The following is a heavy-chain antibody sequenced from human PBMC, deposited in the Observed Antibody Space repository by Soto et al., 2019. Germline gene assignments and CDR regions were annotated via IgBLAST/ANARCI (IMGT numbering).Heavy chain of an antibody. Sequence: ASVKVSCKASGYTFTGYYMHWVRQAPGQGLEWMGWINPNSGGTNYAQKLQGRVTMTTDTSTSTAYMELRSLRSDDTAVYYCARGGDGYNGIDYWGQGTLVTVSS. V-gene: IGHV1-2*02. D-gene: IGHD5-12*01. J-gene: IGHJ4*02. CDR2: INPNSGGT. CDR1: GYTFTGYY. CDR3: ARGGDGYNGIDY.